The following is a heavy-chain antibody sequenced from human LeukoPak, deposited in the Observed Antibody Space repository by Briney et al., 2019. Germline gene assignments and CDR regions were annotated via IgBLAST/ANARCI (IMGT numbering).Heavy chain of an antibody. CDR3: ARQGDDYWRDLFDP. CDR2: IHSRGFT. V-gene: IGHV4-59*08. J-gene: IGHJ5*02. D-gene: IGHD3-3*01. CDR1: GASITDYY. Sequence: SETLCLTCAASGASITDYYWNWFRQAPGKGLEWIAFIHSRGFTSYNPSLRSRVTVSLDTSKNHFSLKLISVTAADTAVYYCARQGDDYWRDLFDPWGQGTLVTVSS.